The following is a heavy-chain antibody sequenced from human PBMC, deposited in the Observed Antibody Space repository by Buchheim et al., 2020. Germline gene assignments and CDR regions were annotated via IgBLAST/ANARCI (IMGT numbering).Heavy chain of an antibody. D-gene: IGHD3-16*01. CDR2: IWYDGSNK. V-gene: IGHV3-33*01. Sequence: QVQLVESGGGVVQPGRSLRLSCAASGFTFSSYGMHWVRQAPGKGLEWVAVIWYDGSNKYYADSVKGRFTISRANSKKTLDLQMNSLRAEDTAVYYCASDMMGSYGMDVWGQGTT. CDR3: ASDMMGSYGMDV. J-gene: IGHJ6*02. CDR1: GFTFSSYG.